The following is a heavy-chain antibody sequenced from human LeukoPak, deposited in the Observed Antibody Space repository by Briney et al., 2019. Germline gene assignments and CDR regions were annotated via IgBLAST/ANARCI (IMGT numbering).Heavy chain of an antibody. Sequence: PSETLSLTCTVSGGSISSYYWSWIRQPPGKGLEWIGYIYYSGSTNYNPSLKSRVTISVDTSKNQFSLKLSSVTAADTAVYYCARISTLTYYYDSSGLPDKFDYWGQGTLVTVSS. V-gene: IGHV4-59*01. J-gene: IGHJ4*02. CDR3: ARISTLTYYYDSSGLPDKFDY. D-gene: IGHD3-22*01. CDR2: IYYSGST. CDR1: GGSISSYY.